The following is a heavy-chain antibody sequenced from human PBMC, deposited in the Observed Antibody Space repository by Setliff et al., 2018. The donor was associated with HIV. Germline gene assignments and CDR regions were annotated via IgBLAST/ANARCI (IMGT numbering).Heavy chain of an antibody. J-gene: IGHJ6*02. D-gene: IGHD4-4*01. CDR2: IIPAFGTA. CDR3: AREGLLVTTVGGAHWYHGMDV. CDR1: GGTFSSYA. V-gene: IGHV1-69*05. Sequence: GASVKVSCKASGGTFSSYAISWVRQAPGRGLDWMGGIIPAFGTANYAQKFQGRVTITTDEPTTTVFMELTGLSSEDTAVYYCAREGLLVTTVGGAHWYHGMDVWGQGTTVTVSS.